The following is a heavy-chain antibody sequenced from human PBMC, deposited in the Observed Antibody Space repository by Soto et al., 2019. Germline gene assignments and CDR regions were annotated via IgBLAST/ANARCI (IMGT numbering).Heavy chain of an antibody. CDR3: ARVWGALAPIAGWFGP. V-gene: IGHV4-4*02. CDR2: IYQTGST. J-gene: IGHJ5*02. CDR1: NGSITSGNW. D-gene: IGHD3-16*01. Sequence: QVQLQESGPGLVKPSGTLSLTCAVSNGSITSGNWWSWVRQPPGKGLEGIGVIYQTGSTNYNPSPRRRVIISVDKSKNNFSLSLSSVTAADTAVYFCARVWGALAPIAGWFGPWGRGILVTVSS.